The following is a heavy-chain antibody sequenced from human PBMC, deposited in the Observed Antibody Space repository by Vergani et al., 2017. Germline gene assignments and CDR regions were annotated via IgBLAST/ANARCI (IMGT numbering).Heavy chain of an antibody. CDR1: GYTFTSYG. D-gene: IGHD6-6*01. CDR2: IIPIFGIA. J-gene: IGHJ5*02. V-gene: IGHV1-69*10. Sequence: QVQLVQSGAEVKKPGASVKVSCKASGYTFTSYGISWVRQAPGQGLEWMGWIIPIFGIANYAQKFQGRVTITADKSTSTAYMELSSLRSEDTAVYYCARDEVAARPYNWFDPWGQGTLVTVSS. CDR3: ARDEVAARPYNWFDP.